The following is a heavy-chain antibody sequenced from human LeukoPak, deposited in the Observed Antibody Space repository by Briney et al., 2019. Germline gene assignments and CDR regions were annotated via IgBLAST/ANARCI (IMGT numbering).Heavy chain of an antibody. Sequence: PGGSLRLSCVASGFIFSDFDMHWVRQAPGKGLQWVSSISGTSNYIYYADSVKGRFTISRDNAKNSLYLQMNSLRAEDTAVYYCARDRGCGTTSCYGFDWGQGALVTVSS. J-gene: IGHJ1*01. CDR2: ISGTSNYI. CDR1: GFIFSDFD. D-gene: IGHD2-2*01. CDR3: ARDRGCGTTSCYGFD. V-gene: IGHV3-21*01.